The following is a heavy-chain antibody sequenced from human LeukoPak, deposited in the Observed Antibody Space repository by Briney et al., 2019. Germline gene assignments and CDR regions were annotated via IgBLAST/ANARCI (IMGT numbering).Heavy chain of an antibody. CDR3: SRVRASFDY. CDR2: ISGSGGST. Sequence: GGSLRLSCAASGFTFSSYAMSWVRQAPGKGLEWVSAISGSGGSTYYADSVKGRFTISRDNAKNTLFLQMNSLRAEDTAVYYCSRVRASFDYWGQGALVTVAS. D-gene: IGHD3-10*01. V-gene: IGHV3-23*01. CDR1: GFTFSSYA. J-gene: IGHJ4*02.